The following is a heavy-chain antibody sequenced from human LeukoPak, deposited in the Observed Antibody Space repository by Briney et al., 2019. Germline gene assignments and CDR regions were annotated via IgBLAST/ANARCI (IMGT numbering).Heavy chain of an antibody. CDR2: INPNSGDT. V-gene: IGHV1-2*02. D-gene: IGHD7-27*01. J-gene: IGHJ4*02. Sequence: ASVKVSCKVSGYTLTELSMHWVRQAPGKGLEWMGWINPNSGDTNYAQKFQGRVTMTRDTSISTVYLELSRLTSDDTAVYYCARGGKSELGTCDHWGQGTLVSVSS. CDR1: GYTLTELS. CDR3: ARGGKSELGTCDH.